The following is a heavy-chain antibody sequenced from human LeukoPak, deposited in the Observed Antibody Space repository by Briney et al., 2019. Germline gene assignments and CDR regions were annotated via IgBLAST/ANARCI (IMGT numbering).Heavy chain of an antibody. CDR2: TYYRSKWYN. V-gene: IGHV6-1*01. J-gene: IGHJ6*03. D-gene: IGHD6-13*01. Sequence: SQTLSLTCAISGDSFSSNIAAWNWVRQSPSRGLEWLGRTYYRSKWYNYYAVSVKSRITINPDTSKKQFSLQLNSVTPEDTAVYYCARGKIAAAGTRAYYMDVWGKGTTVTVSS. CDR1: GDSFSSNIAA. CDR3: ARGKIAAAGTRAYYMDV.